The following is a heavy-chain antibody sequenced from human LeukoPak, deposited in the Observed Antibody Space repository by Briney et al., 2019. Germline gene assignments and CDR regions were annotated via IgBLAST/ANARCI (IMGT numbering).Heavy chain of an antibody. J-gene: IGHJ4*02. CDR2: IIPIFGIA. D-gene: IGHD2-15*01. Sequence: ASVKVSCKASGGTSSSYAISWVRQAPGQGLEWMGRIIPIFGIANYAQKFQGRVTITADKSTSTAYMELSSLRSEDTAVYYCARGYCSGGSCLNYGGYFDYWGQGTLVTVSS. CDR1: GGTSSSYA. CDR3: ARGYCSGGSCLNYGGYFDY. V-gene: IGHV1-69*04.